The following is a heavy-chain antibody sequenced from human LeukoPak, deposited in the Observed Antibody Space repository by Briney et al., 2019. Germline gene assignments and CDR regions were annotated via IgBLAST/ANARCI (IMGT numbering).Heavy chain of an antibody. Sequence: PGGSLRLSCAASGFTFSSYAMSWVRQAPGKGLEWVSAISGSGGSTYYADSVKGRFTISRDNSKNTLYLQMNSLRAEDTAVYYRAKDSGFAMIVVVITYFDYWGQGTLVTVSS. D-gene: IGHD3-22*01. CDR2: ISGSGGST. J-gene: IGHJ4*02. CDR1: GFTFSSYA. V-gene: IGHV3-23*01. CDR3: AKDSGFAMIVVVITYFDY.